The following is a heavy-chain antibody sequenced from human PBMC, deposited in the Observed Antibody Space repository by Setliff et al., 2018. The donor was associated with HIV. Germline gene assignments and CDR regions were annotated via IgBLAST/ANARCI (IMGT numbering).Heavy chain of an antibody. CDR1: GYTFTAYY. V-gene: IGHV1-2*02. CDR3: ARGGRVDESRGYYYPLMY. Sequence: ASVKVSCKASGYTFTAYYIHWVRQAPGQGLEWMGWINSNNGGTKYAQNFQGRVTMTRDTSITTAYMELSSLRSGDTAVYYCARGGRVDESRGYYYPLMYWGQGTLVTVSS. D-gene: IGHD3-22*01. J-gene: IGHJ4*02. CDR2: INSNNGGT.